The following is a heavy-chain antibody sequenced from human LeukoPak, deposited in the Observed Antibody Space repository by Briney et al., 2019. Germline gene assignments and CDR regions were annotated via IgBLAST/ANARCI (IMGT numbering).Heavy chain of an antibody. J-gene: IGHJ4*02. Sequence: GGSLRLSCAASGFTFSSYSMNWVRQAPGKGLEWVSYISSSSSTIYYADSVKGRFTISRDNAKNSLYLQMNSLRAEDTAVYYCARDKVDTAQGDQFDYWGQGTLVTVSS. D-gene: IGHD5-18*01. CDR3: ARDKVDTAQGDQFDY. CDR1: GFTFSSYS. CDR2: ISSSSSTI. V-gene: IGHV3-48*01.